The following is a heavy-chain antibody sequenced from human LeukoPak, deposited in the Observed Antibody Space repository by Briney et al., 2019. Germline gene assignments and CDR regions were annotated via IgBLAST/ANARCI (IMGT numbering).Heavy chain of an antibody. CDR2: IIPIFGTA. CDR1: GGTFSSYA. J-gene: IGHJ6*02. CDR3: ARDLGDSSGWYPVGLDV. V-gene: IGHV1-69*13. Sequence: GASVKVSCKASGGTFSSYAISWVRQTPGQGLEWMGGIIPIFGTANYAQKFQGRVTITADESTSTAYMELSSLRSEDTAVYYCARDLGDSSGWYPVGLDVWGQGTTVTVSS. D-gene: IGHD6-19*01.